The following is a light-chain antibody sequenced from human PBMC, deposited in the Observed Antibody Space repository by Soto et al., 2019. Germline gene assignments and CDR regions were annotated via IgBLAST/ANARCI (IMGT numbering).Light chain of an antibody. CDR1: QSVSSY. J-gene: IGKJ2*01. Sequence: EIVLTQSPATLSLSPGEGATLSCRASQSVSSYLVWYQQKPGQAPRLLIYDASKRATGIPARFSGSGSGTDVTRTISSLEPDDCAVYYCQQRPSRPPMYTFGQGTKLEIK. V-gene: IGKV3-11*01. CDR2: DAS. CDR3: QQRPSRPPMYT.